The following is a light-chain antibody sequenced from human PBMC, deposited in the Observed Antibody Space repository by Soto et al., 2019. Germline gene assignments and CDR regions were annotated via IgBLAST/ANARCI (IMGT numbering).Light chain of an antibody. Sequence: DIQMTQSPSSLSASVGDRVTITCRASQSISYYLNWYQQKPGNPPKLLIYAASSLQSGVPSRFSGSGSGTDFTLTISSLQPEDFATYYCQQTYSALALTFGGGTKVEIK. V-gene: IGKV1-39*01. CDR1: QSISYY. CDR3: QQTYSALALT. CDR2: AAS. J-gene: IGKJ4*01.